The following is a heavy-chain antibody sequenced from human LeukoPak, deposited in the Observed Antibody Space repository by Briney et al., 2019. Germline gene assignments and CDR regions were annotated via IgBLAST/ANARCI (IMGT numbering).Heavy chain of an antibody. D-gene: IGHD6-13*01. CDR3: TREAAAGIDY. Sequence: GGSLRLSCAASGFTFSTYWMSWVRQAPGKGLEWVANIKQDGSEKYYLDSVKGRFTISRDNAKNSLYLQMNSLRAEDTTVYFCTREAAAGIDYWGQGTLVTVSS. J-gene: IGHJ4*02. CDR1: GFTFSTYW. V-gene: IGHV3-7*01. CDR2: IKQDGSEK.